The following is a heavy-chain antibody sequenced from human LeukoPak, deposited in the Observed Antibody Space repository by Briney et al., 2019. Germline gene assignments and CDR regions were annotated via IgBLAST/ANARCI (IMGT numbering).Heavy chain of an antibody. V-gene: IGHV4-30-2*01. D-gene: IGHD3-10*01. CDR1: GDSISSGGYS. CDR3: ARVVGYYGSGSYYYYYGMDV. CDR2: ISQSGNI. J-gene: IGHJ6*02. Sequence: SETLSLTCTVSGDSISSGGYSWSWIRQPPGKGLEWIGYIYHIGYISQSGNIYQNPSLKSRVTISLDTSRNQFSLKLSSVTAADTAVYYCARVVGYYGSGSYYYYYGMDVWGQGTTVTVSS.